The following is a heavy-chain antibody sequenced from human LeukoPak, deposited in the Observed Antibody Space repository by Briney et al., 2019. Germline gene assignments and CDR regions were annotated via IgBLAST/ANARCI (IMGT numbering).Heavy chain of an antibody. J-gene: IGHJ4*02. Sequence: SETLSLTCTVSGGSISSYYWSWIRQPPGKGLEWIGYIYYSGSTNYNPSLKSRVTISVDTSKNQFSLKLSSVTAADTAVYYCARRRSYGSGSSHFDYWGQGTLVTVSS. V-gene: IGHV4-59*12. D-gene: IGHD3-10*01. CDR3: ARRRSYGSGSSHFDY. CDR1: GGSISSYY. CDR2: IYYSGST.